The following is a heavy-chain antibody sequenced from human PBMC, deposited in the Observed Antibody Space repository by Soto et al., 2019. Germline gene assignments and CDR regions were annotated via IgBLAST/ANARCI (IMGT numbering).Heavy chain of an antibody. Sequence: GASVKVSCKASGYTFTSYAMHWVRQAPGQRLEWMGWINAGNGNTKYSQKFQGRVTITRDTSASTAYMELSSLRSEDTAVYYCARSFPNYYDSSGYLPLDYWGQGTLVTVSS. V-gene: IGHV1-3*01. CDR2: INAGNGNT. D-gene: IGHD3-22*01. CDR3: ARSFPNYYDSSGYLPLDY. J-gene: IGHJ4*02. CDR1: GYTFTSYA.